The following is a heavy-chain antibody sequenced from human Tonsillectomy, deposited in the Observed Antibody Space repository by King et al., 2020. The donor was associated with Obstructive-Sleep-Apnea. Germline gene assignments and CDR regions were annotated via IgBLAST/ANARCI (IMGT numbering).Heavy chain of an antibody. V-gene: IGHV3-23*04. Sequence: VQLVESGGGLVQPGGSLRLSCAASGFTFSTYAMSWVRQAPGKGLEWVSGISGSGRRAYYADSVKGRFTISRDSSKNTLYLQMNSLRAEDTAIYYCAKDSMDYDTLTGPVDYWGQGTLVTVSS. J-gene: IGHJ4*02. CDR3: AKDSMDYDTLTGPVDY. D-gene: IGHD3-9*01. CDR2: ISGSGRRA. CDR1: GFTFSTYA.